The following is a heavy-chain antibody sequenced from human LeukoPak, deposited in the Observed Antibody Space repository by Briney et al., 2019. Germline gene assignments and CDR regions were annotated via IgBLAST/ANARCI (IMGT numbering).Heavy chain of an antibody. CDR2: ISRGSDHI. Sequence: GGSLRLSCAASGFAFSSYAMNWVRQAPGKGLGWVSSISRGSDHIFYADSMKGRFTISRDNAKNSLYLQMNGLGAEDTAVYYCARPYDTRGYFPDYWGQGTLVTVSS. CDR1: GFAFSSYA. J-gene: IGHJ4*02. V-gene: IGHV3-21*01. D-gene: IGHD3-22*01. CDR3: ARPYDTRGYFPDY.